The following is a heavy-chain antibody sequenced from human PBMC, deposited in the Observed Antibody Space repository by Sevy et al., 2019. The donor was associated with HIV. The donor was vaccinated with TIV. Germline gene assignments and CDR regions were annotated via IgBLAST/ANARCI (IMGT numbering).Heavy chain of an antibody. CDR1: GYTFTGYY. V-gene: IGHV1-2*02. CDR3: VRDDRDGYFEY. Sequence: ASVKVSCKASGYTFTGYYMHWMRQAPGQGLEWMGWINPDSGGPIYAPKFQGRVTLTRDTSISTAYMDLSRLKSDDTAVYYCVRDDRDGYFEYWGQRTLVTDSS. J-gene: IGHJ4*02. CDR2: INPDSGGP.